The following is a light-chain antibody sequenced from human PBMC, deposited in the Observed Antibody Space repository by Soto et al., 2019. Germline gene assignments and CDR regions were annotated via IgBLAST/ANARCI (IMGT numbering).Light chain of an antibody. CDR3: QQSYSTPRG. J-gene: IGKJ1*01. V-gene: IGKV1-39*01. CDR1: QSISSY. CDR2: AAS. Sequence: DIQMTQSPSSLSASVGDRVTITCRASQSISSYLNWYQQKPGKAPKLLIYAASSLQSGVPSRFSGSGSGTAFTLTISSLQPEDFATYYCQQSYSTPRGFGQGTKVDIK.